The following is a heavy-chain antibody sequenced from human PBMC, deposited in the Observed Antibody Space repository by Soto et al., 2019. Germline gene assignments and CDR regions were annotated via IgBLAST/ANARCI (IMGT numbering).Heavy chain of an antibody. V-gene: IGHV3-30-3*01. J-gene: IGHJ4*02. D-gene: IGHD3-22*01. CDR2: ISYDGSNE. Sequence: QVQLVESGGGVVQPGRSLRLSCAASGFTFSSYAMHWVRQAPGKGLEWVAVISYDGSNEYYADSVKGRFTISRDNSKNTLYLQMNSLRAEDTAVYYCARDSRYYDSSGPDYWGQGTLVTVSS. CDR3: ARDSRYYDSSGPDY. CDR1: GFTFSSYA.